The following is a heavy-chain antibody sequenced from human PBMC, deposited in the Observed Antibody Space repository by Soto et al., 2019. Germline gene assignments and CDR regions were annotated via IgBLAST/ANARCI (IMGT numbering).Heavy chain of an antibody. CDR2: INAGNGNT. D-gene: IGHD6-19*01. CDR3: ARDDPGSGRYNWLDP. J-gene: IGHJ5*02. V-gene: IGHV1-3*01. CDR1: GYTFTSYA. Sequence: ASVKVSCKASGYTFTSYAMHWVRQAPGQRLEWMGWINAGNGNTKYSQKFQGRVTITRDTSASTAYMELSSLRSEDTAVYYCARDDPGSGRYNWLDPWGQGTLVTVSS.